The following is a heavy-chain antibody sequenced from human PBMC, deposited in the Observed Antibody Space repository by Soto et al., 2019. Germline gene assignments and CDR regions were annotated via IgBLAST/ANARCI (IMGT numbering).Heavy chain of an antibody. J-gene: IGHJ4*02. V-gene: IGHV3-30-3*01. D-gene: IGHD3-22*01. Sequence: PGGSLRLSCAASGFTFSSYAMHWVRQAPGKGLEWVAVISYDGSNKYYADSVKGRFTISRDNSKNTLYLQMNSLRAEDTAVYYCARDAPKYYYDSSGYYWNYFDYWGQGTLVTVSS. CDR1: GFTFSSYA. CDR2: ISYDGSNK. CDR3: ARDAPKYYYDSSGYYWNYFDY.